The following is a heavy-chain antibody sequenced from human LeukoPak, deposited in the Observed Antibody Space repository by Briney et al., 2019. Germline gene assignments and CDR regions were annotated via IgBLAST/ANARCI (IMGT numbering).Heavy chain of an antibody. CDR1: GFTFSSYA. CDR3: VPKGTEGY. Sequence: PGGSLRLSCSASGFTFSSYAMHWVRQAPGKGPEYVSAISPDGGNTYYADSVKGRFSISRDNSKNTLYLQMSSLRPEDTAVYYCVPKGTEGYWGQGTLVTVSS. CDR2: ISPDGGNT. V-gene: IGHV3-64D*06. J-gene: IGHJ4*02.